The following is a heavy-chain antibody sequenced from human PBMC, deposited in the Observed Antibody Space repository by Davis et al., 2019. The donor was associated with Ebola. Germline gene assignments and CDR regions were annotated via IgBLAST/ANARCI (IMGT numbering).Heavy chain of an antibody. J-gene: IGHJ4*02. CDR3: ARGTGGNSYY. D-gene: IGHD4-23*01. Sequence: MPSETLSLTCTVSGGSISSYYWSWIRQPPGKGLEWIGYIYYSGSTNYKPSLKSRVTISVDTSKNQFSLKLGSVTAADTAVYYCARGTGGNSYYWGQGTLVTVSS. CDR2: IYYSGST. V-gene: IGHV4-59*01. CDR1: GGSISSYY.